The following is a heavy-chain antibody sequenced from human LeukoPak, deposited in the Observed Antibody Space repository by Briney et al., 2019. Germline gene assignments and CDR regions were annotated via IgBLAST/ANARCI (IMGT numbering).Heavy chain of an antibody. CDR1: GGSISGGSISGYH. V-gene: IGHV4-39*01. CDR2: IYYSGST. J-gene: IGHJ5*02. D-gene: IGHD3-10*01. Sequence: SETLSLTCSVSGGSISGGSISGYHWSWIRQPPGKGLEWIGSIYYSGSTYYNPSLKSRVTISVDTSKNQFSLKLSSVTAADTAVYYCARHDRAMVRGVDWFDPWGQGTLVTVSS. CDR3: ARHDRAMVRGVDWFDP.